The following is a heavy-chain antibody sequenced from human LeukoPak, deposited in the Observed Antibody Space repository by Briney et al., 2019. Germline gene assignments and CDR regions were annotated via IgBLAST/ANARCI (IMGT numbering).Heavy chain of an antibody. CDR2: IYYSGST. D-gene: IGHD3-10*01. V-gene: IGHV4-39*01. J-gene: IGHJ4*02. CDR1: GGSISSSSYY. CDR3: ARTRYYYNSRSYGAPYYFDY. Sequence: SETLSLTCTVFGGSISSSSYYWGWIRQPPGKGLEWIGSIYYSGSTYYNPSLKSRVTISVDTSKNQFSLKLSSVTAADTAVYYCARTRYYYNSRSYGAPYYFDYWGQGTLVTVSS.